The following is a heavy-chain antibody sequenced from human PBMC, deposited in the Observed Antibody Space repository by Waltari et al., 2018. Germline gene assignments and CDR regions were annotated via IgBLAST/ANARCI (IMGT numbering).Heavy chain of an antibody. Sequence: QVQLQESGPGLVKHSETLSLTCTVSGGSISSDYWSWIRPPPGKGLEWIGYIYYSGSTNYNPSLKSRVTISVDTSKNQFSLKLSSVTAADTAVYYCARSSGWYHSRGRYYGMDVWGQGTTVTVSS. CDR3: ARSSGWYHSRGRYYGMDV. CDR1: GGSISSDY. J-gene: IGHJ6*02. CDR2: IYYSGST. D-gene: IGHD6-19*01. V-gene: IGHV4-59*01.